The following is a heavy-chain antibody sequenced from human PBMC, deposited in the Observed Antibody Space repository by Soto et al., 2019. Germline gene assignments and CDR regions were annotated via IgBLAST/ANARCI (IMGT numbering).Heavy chain of an antibody. CDR1: GFTFDTYS. V-gene: IGHV3-48*02. CDR2: ISSISSTI. J-gene: IGHJ3*02. CDR3: AREIDYYDSSGYYTSEHHAFDI. D-gene: IGHD3-22*01. Sequence: PGGSLRLSCAASGFTFDTYSMNWVRQAPGKGLEWVSYISSISSTIYYADSVKGRFTISRDNAKNLMYLQMNSLRDEDTAVYYCAREIDYYDSSGYYTSEHHAFDIWGQGTMVTVSS.